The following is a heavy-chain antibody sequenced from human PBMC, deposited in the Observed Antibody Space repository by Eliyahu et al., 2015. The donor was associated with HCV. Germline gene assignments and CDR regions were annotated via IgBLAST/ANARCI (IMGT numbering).Heavy chain of an antibody. CDR2: MYPGTSES. Sequence: EVQLVQSGAELKKPGESLKISCKSXGFTLTDYWVGWARQRPGQGLEWMGIMYPGTSESRYSPSFHGQVTFSVDRSINTTYLRWDSLKVSDTATYYCARHSTASSLSDFWGQGTPVTVSS. J-gene: IGHJ4*02. V-gene: IGHV5-51*01. CDR3: ARHSTASSLSDF. D-gene: IGHD2-2*01. CDR1: GFTLTDYW.